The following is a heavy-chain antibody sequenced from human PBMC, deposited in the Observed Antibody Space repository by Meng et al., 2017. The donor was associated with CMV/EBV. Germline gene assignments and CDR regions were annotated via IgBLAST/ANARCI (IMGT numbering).Heavy chain of an antibody. J-gene: IGHJ6*02. D-gene: IGHD5-12*01. CDR1: GYTFTSYG. Sequence: ASVKVSCKASGYTFTSYGISWVRQAPGQGLEWMGWISAYNGNTNYAQKLQGRVTITADKSTSTAYMELSSLRSEDTAVYYCARSSGYDRYGMDVGGQGTTVTVSS. CDR3: ARSSGYDRYGMDV. V-gene: IGHV1-18*01. CDR2: ISAYNGNT.